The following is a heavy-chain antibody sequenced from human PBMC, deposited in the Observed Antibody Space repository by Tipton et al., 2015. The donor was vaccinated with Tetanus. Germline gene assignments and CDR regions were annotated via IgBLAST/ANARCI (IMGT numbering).Heavy chain of an antibody. CDR3: ARLYSYGSLYWFDP. D-gene: IGHD5-18*01. CDR1: GGSINNYY. J-gene: IGHJ5*02. Sequence: LRLSCTVSGGSINNYYWSWIRQPPGKGLEWIGYIYYSGSTNYNPSLESRVTISVDTSKNQFSLKLRSVTAADTAVYYCARLYSYGSLYWFDPWGQGTLVTVSS. CDR2: IYYSGST. V-gene: IGHV4-59*01.